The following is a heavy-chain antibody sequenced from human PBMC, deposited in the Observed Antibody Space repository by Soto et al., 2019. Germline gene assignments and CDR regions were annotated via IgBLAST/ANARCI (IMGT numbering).Heavy chain of an antibody. CDR2: INPETGGT. CDR1: GYTFTGYY. Sequence: QVQLVQSGADVKTPGASVRVSCKASGYTFTGYYVHWVREAPGQGLGWMGWINPETGGTSYAQKLQGRVTLSRDTSINTADLELSRLRFDDAAVYFCARERYQVISDGMDVWGQGTTVTVSS. J-gene: IGHJ6*02. CDR3: ARERYQVISDGMDV. D-gene: IGHD2-2*01. V-gene: IGHV1-2*02.